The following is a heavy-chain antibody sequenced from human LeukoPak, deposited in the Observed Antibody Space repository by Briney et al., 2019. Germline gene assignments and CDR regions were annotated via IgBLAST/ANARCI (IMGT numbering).Heavy chain of an antibody. Sequence: PSETLSLTCTVSGGSLSSYFWSWIRQPPGKGREGIAYIYYSGSTNYNPSLKSRVTISVDTSKNQFSLKLSSVPAADTAVYYCARQPSSWFTSFDSWGQGTLVTVSS. J-gene: IGHJ4*02. CDR1: GGSLSSYF. V-gene: IGHV4-59*01. D-gene: IGHD6-13*01. CDR3: ARQPSSWFTSFDS. CDR2: IYYSGST.